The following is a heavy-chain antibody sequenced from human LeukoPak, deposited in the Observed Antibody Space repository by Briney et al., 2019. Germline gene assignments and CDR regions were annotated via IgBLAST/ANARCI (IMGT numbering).Heavy chain of an antibody. CDR1: GFTFSSYA. V-gene: IGHV3-30*14. D-gene: IGHD6-13*01. Sequence: GGSLRLSCAASGFTFSSYAMHWVRQPPGKGLEWVALISVDGGNKLYADSVRGRFTTSRDDSKNTLYLQMDSLRDEDTAVYYCARALFGNSWYSAYWGQGTLLTVSS. CDR2: ISVDGGNK. J-gene: IGHJ4*02. CDR3: ARALFGNSWYSAY.